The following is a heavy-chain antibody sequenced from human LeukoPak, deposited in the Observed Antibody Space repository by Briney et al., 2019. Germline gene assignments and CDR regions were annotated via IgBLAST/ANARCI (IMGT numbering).Heavy chain of an antibody. Sequence: GGSLRLSCAASGLTVSSNYMSWVRQAPGKGLEWVSVIYSGGSTYYADSVKGRFTISRDNSKNTLYLQMNSLRAEDTAVYYCAREPPPDYDILTGYSRYGMDVWGQGTTVTVSS. CDR3: AREPPPDYDILTGYSRYGMDV. J-gene: IGHJ6*02. CDR1: GLTVSSNY. CDR2: IYSGGST. D-gene: IGHD3-9*01. V-gene: IGHV3-66*01.